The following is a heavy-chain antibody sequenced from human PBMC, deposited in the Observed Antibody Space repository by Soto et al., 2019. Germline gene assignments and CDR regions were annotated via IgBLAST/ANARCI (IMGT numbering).Heavy chain of an antibody. CDR1: GLTFDSHW. CDR2: IKTDGYAA. CDR3: VRESGVAADC. V-gene: IGHV3-74*01. J-gene: IGHJ4*02. Sequence: ESGGVLVQPGGSLRLPCVASGLTFDSHWMHWVRQAPGEGLVWVSRIKTDGYAAAYADSVKGRFTISRDNTKNTVYLQMNSLRAEDTAVYFCVRESGVAADCWGQGTLVTVSS. D-gene: IGHD6-19*01.